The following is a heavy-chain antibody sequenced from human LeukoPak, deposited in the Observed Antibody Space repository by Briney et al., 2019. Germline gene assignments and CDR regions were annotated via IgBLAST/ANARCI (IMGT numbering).Heavy chain of an antibody. V-gene: IGHV3-21*01. CDR3: ARGPSYDILTGYRSSYGMDV. Sequence: GGSLRLSCAASGFTFSSYSMNWVRQAPGKGLEWVSSISSSSSYIYYADSVKGRFTISRDNAKNSLYLQMNSLRAEDTAVYYCARGPSYDILTGYRSSYGMDVWGQGTTVTVSS. CDR2: ISSSSSYI. CDR1: GFTFSSYS. D-gene: IGHD3-9*01. J-gene: IGHJ6*02.